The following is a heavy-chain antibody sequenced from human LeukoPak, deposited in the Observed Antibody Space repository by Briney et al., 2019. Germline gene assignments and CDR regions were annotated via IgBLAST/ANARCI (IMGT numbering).Heavy chain of an antibody. V-gene: IGHV1-8*02. CDR1: GGTFSSYA. D-gene: IGHD5-12*01. CDR3: ASYSGYAT. J-gene: IGHJ5*02. CDR2: VNPNSGDT. Sequence: ASVKVSCKASGGTFSSYAISWVRQATGQGPEWMGRVNPNSGDTGYAQQFQGRVTMTRNTATSTAYMELSSLRSEDTAVYYCASYSGYATWGQGTLVTVSS.